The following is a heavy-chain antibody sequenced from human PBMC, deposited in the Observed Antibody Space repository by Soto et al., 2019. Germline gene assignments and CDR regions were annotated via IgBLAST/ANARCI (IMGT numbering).Heavy chain of an antibody. V-gene: IGHV3-15*01. CDR3: ATEGGYTGSNFYGAY. CDR2: IKGSHAGGTT. J-gene: IGHJ4*02. D-gene: IGHD1-26*01. CDR1: GFTFTKAY. Sequence: EVQLVESGGGLVEPGGSIRLSCVASGFTFTKAYMTWVRQAPGKGLEWVGRIKGSHAGGTTDYATSVKGRFTISRDDSKSTLYLQINSLKTEDTSVYSCATEGGYTGSNFYGAYWGQGTLVTVSS.